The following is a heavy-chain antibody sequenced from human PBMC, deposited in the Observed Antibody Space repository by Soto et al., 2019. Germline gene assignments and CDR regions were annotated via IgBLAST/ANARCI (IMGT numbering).Heavy chain of an antibody. V-gene: IGHV5-51*01. CDR3: ARQGVLYYDSSGYYYGY. Sequence: RGESLKISCKGSGYSFTSYWIGWVRQMPGKGLEWMGIIYPGDSDTRYSPSFQGQVTISADKSISTAYLQWSSLKASDTAMYYCARQGVLYYDSSGYYYGYWGQGTLVTVSS. CDR2: IYPGDSDT. CDR1: GYSFTSYW. J-gene: IGHJ4*02. D-gene: IGHD3-22*01.